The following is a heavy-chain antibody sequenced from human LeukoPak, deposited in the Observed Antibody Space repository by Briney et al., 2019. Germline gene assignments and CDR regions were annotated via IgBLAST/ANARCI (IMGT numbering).Heavy chain of an antibody. Sequence: GGSLRLSCAASGFTFSSYSMNWVRQAPGKGLEWVSYISSSSSTIYYADSVKGRFTISRDNAKNSQYLQMNSLRDEDTAVYYCARTPRTAYFDYWGQGTLVTVSS. CDR3: ARTPRTAYFDY. V-gene: IGHV3-48*02. J-gene: IGHJ4*02. CDR2: ISSSSSTI. D-gene: IGHD2-2*01. CDR1: GFTFSSYS.